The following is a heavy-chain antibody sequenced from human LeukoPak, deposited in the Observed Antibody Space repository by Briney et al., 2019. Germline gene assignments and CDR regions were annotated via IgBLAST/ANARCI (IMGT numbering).Heavy chain of an antibody. Sequence: GGSLRLSCAASGFTFSSYGMHWVRHAPGKGLGWVAFIRYDGSNKYYADSVKGRFTISRDNSKNTLYLQMNSLRAEDTAVYYCVKTSGGVVVPAAIDYWGQGTLVTVSS. D-gene: IGHD2-2*01. V-gene: IGHV3-30*02. CDR3: VKTSGGVVVPAAIDY. CDR2: IRYDGSNK. J-gene: IGHJ4*02. CDR1: GFTFSSYG.